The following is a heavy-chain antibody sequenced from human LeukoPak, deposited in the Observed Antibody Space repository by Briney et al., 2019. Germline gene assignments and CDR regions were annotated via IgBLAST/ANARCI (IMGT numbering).Heavy chain of an antibody. D-gene: IGHD5-12*01. CDR2: MNPNSGNT. CDR3: ARDLLRGSGYDFRT. V-gene: IGHV1-8*02. CDR1: GYTFTSYD. Sequence: ASVKVSCKASGYTFTSYDINWVRQATGQGLEWMGWMNPNSGNTGYAQKFQGRVTMTRDTSISTAYMELSRLRSDDTAVYYCARDLLRGSGYDFRTWGQGTLVTVSS. J-gene: IGHJ5*02.